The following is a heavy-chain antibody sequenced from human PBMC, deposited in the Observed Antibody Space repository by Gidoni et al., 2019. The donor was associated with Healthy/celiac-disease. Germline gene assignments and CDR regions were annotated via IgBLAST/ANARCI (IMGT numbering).Heavy chain of an antibody. CDR2: ISSSSSTI. J-gene: IGHJ4*02. CDR1: GFTFSSYS. CDR3: ARNQGGSYWEYYFDY. V-gene: IGHV3-48*02. D-gene: IGHD1-26*01. Sequence: EVQLVESGGGLVQPGGSLRLSCAASGFTFSSYSMNWVRQAPGKGLEWVSYISSSSSTIYYADSVKGRFTISRDNAKNSLYLQMNSLRDEDTAVYYCARNQGGSYWEYYFDYWGQGTLVTVSS.